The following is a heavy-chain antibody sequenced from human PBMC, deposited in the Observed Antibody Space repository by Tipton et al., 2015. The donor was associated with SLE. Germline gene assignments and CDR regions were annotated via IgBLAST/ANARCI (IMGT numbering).Heavy chain of an antibody. CDR1: GFRFSDHY. CDR3: ARGTSDRGYYHMDV. D-gene: IGHD3-16*01. Sequence: GSLRLSCAASGFRFSDHYMDWVRQAPGKGLEWVGRIRNKDKSYTTEYAASVKGRFTISRDDSKNSLYLQMNSLKTEETAVYYCARGTSDRGYYHMDVWGQGTTVTVSS. J-gene: IGHJ6*02. V-gene: IGHV3-72*01. CDR2: IRNKDKSYTT.